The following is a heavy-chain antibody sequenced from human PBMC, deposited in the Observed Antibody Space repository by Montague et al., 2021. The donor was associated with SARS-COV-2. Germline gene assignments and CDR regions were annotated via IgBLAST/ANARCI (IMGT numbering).Heavy chain of an antibody. V-gene: IGHV2-5*01. CDR2: IYSNDDK. D-gene: IGHD3-9*01. CDR3: AHLIRYYDIFTGIPFDX. Sequence: PALVKPTQTLTPTCTFSGFSLTTRTVGVGWIRQPPGKALEWLALIYSNDDKRYGPSLQNRLTITKDTSKNQVVLRMTNMDPVDTATYYCAHLIRYYDIFTGIPFDXWGQGILVAVSS. CDR1: GFSLTTRTVG. J-gene: IGHJ4*02.